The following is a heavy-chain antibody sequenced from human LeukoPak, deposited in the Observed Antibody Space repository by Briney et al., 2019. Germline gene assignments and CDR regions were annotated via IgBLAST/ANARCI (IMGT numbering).Heavy chain of an antibody. V-gene: IGHV3-21*01. D-gene: IGHD2-2*01. CDR1: GFTFSSYS. CDR2: ISSSSYI. CDR3: ARDKGRYCSSTSCSHNWFDP. J-gene: IGHJ5*02. Sequence: GGSLRLSCAASGFTFSSYSMNWVRQAPGKGLEWVSSISSSSYIYYADSVKGRFAISRDNAKNSLYLQMNSLRAEDTAVYYCARDKGRYCSSTSCSHNWFDPWGQGTLVTVSS.